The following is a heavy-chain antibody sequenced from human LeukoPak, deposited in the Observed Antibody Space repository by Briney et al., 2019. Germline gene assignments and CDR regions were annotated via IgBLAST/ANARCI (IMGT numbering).Heavy chain of an antibody. CDR3: AKIPGRNYYGSGSSVDY. CDR1: GYTFTSYG. CDR2: ISAYNGNT. V-gene: IGHV1-18*01. J-gene: IGHJ4*02. Sequence: ASVKVSCKASGYTFTSYGISWVRQAPGQGLEWMGWISAYNGNTNYAQKLQGRVTMTTDTSTSTAYMELRSLRSDDTAVYYCAKIPGRNYYGSGSSVDYWGQGTLVTVSS. D-gene: IGHD3-10*01.